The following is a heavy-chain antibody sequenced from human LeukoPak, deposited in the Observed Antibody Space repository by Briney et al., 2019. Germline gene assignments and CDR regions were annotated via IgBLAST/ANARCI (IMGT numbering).Heavy chain of an antibody. Sequence: GGSLGLSCAASGFTFSSYGMHWVRQAPGKGLEWVAVISYDGSNKYYADSVKGRFTISRDNSKNTLYLQMNSLRAEDTAVYYCASPLRGYCSSTSCYSLWGQGTLVTVSS. CDR2: ISYDGSNK. D-gene: IGHD2-2*01. CDR1: GFTFSSYG. J-gene: IGHJ4*02. CDR3: ASPLRGYCSSTSCYSL. V-gene: IGHV3-30*03.